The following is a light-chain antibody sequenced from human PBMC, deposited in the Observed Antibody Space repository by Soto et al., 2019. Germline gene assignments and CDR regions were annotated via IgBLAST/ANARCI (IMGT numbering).Light chain of an antibody. J-gene: IGLJ1*01. V-gene: IGLV1-40*01. CDR2: GNS. CDR1: SSNIGAGYD. Sequence: QSVLTQPPSVSGAPGQRVTISCTGRSSNIGAGYDVHWYQQLPGTAPKLLIYGNSNRPSGVPDRFSGSKSGTSASLAITGLQVEDEADYSCKSYDSSLSGYVFGTGTKVTVL. CDR3: KSYDSSLSGYV.